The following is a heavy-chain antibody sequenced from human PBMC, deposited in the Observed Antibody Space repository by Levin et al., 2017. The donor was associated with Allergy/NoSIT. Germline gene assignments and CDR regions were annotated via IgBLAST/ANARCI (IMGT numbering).Heavy chain of an antibody. CDR3: ARDPQGVGRYDFWSGYSQPTYYYYGMDV. CDR1: GGTFSSYA. V-gene: IGHV1-69*04. D-gene: IGHD3-3*01. CDR2: IIPILGIA. Sequence: ASVKVSCKASGGTFSSYAISWVRQAPGQGLEWLGRIIPILGIANYAQKFQGRVTITADKSTSTAYMELSSLRSEDTAVYYCARDPQGVGRYDFWSGYSQPTYYYYGMDVWGQGTTVTVSS. J-gene: IGHJ6*02.